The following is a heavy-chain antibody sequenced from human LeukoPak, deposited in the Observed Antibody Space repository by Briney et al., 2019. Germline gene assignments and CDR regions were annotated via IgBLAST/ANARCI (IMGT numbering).Heavy chain of an antibody. D-gene: IGHD3-16*02. J-gene: IGHJ4*02. CDR2: INHSGST. CDR3: ARGADYDYVWGSYRLDY. Sequence: SETLSLTCAVYGGSFSGYYWSWIRQPPGKGLEWIGEINHSGSTNYNPSLKSRVTISVDTSKNQFSLKLSSVTAADTAVYYCARGADYDYVWGSYRLDYWGQGTLVTVSS. CDR1: GGSFSGYY. V-gene: IGHV4-34*01.